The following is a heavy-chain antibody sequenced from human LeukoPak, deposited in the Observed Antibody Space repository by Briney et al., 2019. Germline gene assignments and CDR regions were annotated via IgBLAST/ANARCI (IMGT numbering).Heavy chain of an antibody. CDR3: ARDRDFGVGNWFDP. D-gene: IGHD3-3*01. Sequence: GGSLRLSCAASGFTLSSLAMHWVRQAPGKGLEWVSSISSGRGYIYYGDSVRGRFTISRDNAKNSLYLQMNSLRAEDTAVYYCARDRDFGVGNWFDPWGQGTLVTVSS. CDR2: ISSGRGYI. CDR1: GFTLSSLA. J-gene: IGHJ5*02. V-gene: IGHV3-21*01.